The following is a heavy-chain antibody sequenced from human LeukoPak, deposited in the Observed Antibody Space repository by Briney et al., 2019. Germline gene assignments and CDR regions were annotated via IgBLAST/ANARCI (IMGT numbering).Heavy chain of an antibody. D-gene: IGHD6-6*01. Sequence: SETLSLTCSVSGGSITTSYWNWIRQPPGKGLEWIGYISYSGGTNYNSSLKSRLTISLDTSKNRFSLKLNSVNTADTAGYYCASGYSNSEFYFDSWGQGALVTVSS. CDR1: GGSITTSY. CDR3: ASGYSNSEFYFDS. V-gene: IGHV4-59*01. J-gene: IGHJ4*02. CDR2: ISYSGGT.